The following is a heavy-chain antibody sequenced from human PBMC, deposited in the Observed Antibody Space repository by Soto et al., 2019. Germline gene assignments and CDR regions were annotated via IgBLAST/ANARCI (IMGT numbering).Heavy chain of an antibody. Sequence: ASVKVSCKAPGYTSTSYGISWVRQAPGQGLEWMGWISVHNGNTNYAQKLQGRVTMTTDTSTSTAYMELRSLRSDDTAVYYCASSYYYGSGSLSGHYYFGMDVWGQGTTVTVSS. CDR1: GYTSTSYG. CDR2: ISVHNGNT. V-gene: IGHV1-18*04. J-gene: IGHJ6*02. D-gene: IGHD3-10*01. CDR3: ASSYYYGSGSLSGHYYFGMDV.